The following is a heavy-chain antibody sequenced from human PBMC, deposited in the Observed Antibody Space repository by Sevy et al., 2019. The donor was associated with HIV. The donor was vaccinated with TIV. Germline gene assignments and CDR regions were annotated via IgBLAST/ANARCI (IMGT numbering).Heavy chain of an antibody. D-gene: IGHD3-22*01. CDR1: GGSISSYY. CDR2: IYTSGST. CDR3: ARGTSMYYYDSSGYRGNAFDI. Sequence: SQTLSLTCTVSGGSISSYYWSWIRQPAGKGLEWIGRIYTSGSTNYNPSLKGRVTMSVDTSKNQFSLKLSSVTAADTAVYYCARGTSMYYYDSSGYRGNAFDIWGQGTMVTVSS. V-gene: IGHV4-4*07. J-gene: IGHJ3*02.